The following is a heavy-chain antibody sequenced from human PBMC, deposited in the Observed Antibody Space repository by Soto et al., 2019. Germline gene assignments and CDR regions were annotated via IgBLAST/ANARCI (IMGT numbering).Heavy chain of an antibody. CDR1: GFDFSTYA. Sequence: PGGSLRLSCVASGFDFSTYAMSWVRQAPGKGLEWVSVIGEGGVSRVYADAVKGRFTISRDNSKNTLYLQMTSLRVDDTAMYYCARDAGTRVSSDSPVMDVWGQGYTVTVAS. V-gene: IGHV3-23*01. D-gene: IGHD6-13*01. CDR3: ARDAGTRVSSDSPVMDV. J-gene: IGHJ6*02. CDR2: IGEGGVSR.